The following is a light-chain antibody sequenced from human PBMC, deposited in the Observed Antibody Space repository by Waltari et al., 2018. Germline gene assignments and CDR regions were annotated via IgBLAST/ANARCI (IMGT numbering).Light chain of an antibody. CDR2: DAS. Sequence: EIEMTQSPATLSVSPGERATVSCRASQSVGNKLAWYQQKPGQAPRLLFYDASTRATGIPVRFSGSGSGTEFTLTISRLEPEDFAVYYCQQYSSSPYTFGQGTKLEIK. CDR3: QQYSSSPYT. CDR1: QSVGNK. J-gene: IGKJ2*01. V-gene: IGKV3-15*01.